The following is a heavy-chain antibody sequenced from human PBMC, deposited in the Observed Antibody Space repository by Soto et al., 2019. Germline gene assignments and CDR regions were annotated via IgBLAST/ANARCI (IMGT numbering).Heavy chain of an antibody. Sequence: LSLTCSVSGSALNSGNYYWSWIRQVPGKGLEWIGHIYVTGAVDYNPSLRDRITISQDMSERQFSLNLRLVTAADTAVYYCARLRIATNNYKWFDPWGQGTLVTVSS. CDR3: ARLRIATNNYKWFDP. CDR2: IYVTGAV. CDR1: GSALNSGNYY. V-gene: IGHV4-31*03. D-gene: IGHD2-21*01. J-gene: IGHJ5*02.